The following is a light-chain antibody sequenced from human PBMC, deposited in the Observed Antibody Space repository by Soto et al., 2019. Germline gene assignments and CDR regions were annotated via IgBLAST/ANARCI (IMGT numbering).Light chain of an antibody. J-gene: IGKJ1*01. Sequence: FSLFTAAGYRFTMTCRASQSVNTYLHWYQQKAGQAPKLLIYAASNLQSGVPSRFSGRGSGTDFTLTVESLQPEDFATYYCQQGYSNPWTFGQGTKVDI. V-gene: IGKV1-39*01. CDR2: AAS. CDR1: QSVNTY. CDR3: QQGYSNPWT.